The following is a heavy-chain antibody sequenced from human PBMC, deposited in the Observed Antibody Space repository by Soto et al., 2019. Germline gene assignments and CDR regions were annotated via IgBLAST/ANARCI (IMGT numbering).Heavy chain of an antibody. J-gene: IGHJ4*02. Sequence: ASVKVSCKASRYTFISYAMHWVPQAPGQRLEWMGWINAANGNTKYSQKFQGRVTITRDTSASTAYMELSSLRSEDTAVYYCARTSGYYFFDSWGQGTLVTVSS. CDR3: ARTSGYYFFDS. CDR2: INAANGNT. CDR1: RYTFISYA. V-gene: IGHV1-3*01. D-gene: IGHD3-22*01.